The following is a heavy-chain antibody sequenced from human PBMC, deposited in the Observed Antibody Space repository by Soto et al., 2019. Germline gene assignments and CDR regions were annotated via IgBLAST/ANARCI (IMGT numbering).Heavy chain of an antibody. J-gene: IGHJ4*02. CDR2: ISTYNGNT. D-gene: IGHD4-17*01. V-gene: IGHV1-18*01. Sequence: QAQLVQSGAEVKEPGASVKVSCKASGYSFTTSGITWVRQAPGQGLEWMGWISTYNGNTNYAQKLQDRVTLTTDTSTSTAYMELRSLRSDDTAVYYCARRLYGDYDYWGQGTLVTVYS. CDR1: GYSFTTSG. CDR3: ARRLYGDYDY.